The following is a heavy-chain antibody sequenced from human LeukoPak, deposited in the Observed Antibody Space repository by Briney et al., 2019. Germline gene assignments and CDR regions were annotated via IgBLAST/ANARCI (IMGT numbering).Heavy chain of an antibody. CDR2: INHSGST. Sequence: SETLSLTCTVSGGSISSYYWSWIRQPPGKGLECIGEINHSGSTNYNPSLKSRVTISVDTSKNQFSLKLSSVTAADTAVYYCARGSYYYGSGSYSRKNGYWGQGTLVTVSS. CDR3: ARGSYYYGSGSYSRKNGY. D-gene: IGHD3-10*01. J-gene: IGHJ4*02. V-gene: IGHV4-34*01. CDR1: GGSISSYY.